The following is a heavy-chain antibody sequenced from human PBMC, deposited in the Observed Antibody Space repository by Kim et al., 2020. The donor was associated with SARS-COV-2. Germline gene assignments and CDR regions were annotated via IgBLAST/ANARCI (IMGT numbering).Heavy chain of an antibody. V-gene: IGHV3-64*02. CDR1: GFIFSTYA. J-gene: IGHJ4*02. CDR3: AREGRHCSGTACYLFDY. Sequence: GGSLRLSCAASGFIFSTYAMHWVRQAPGKGPEYVSAISSNGADPYYADSVKGRFTISRDNSKNMLYLQMDSLRAEDVAVYYCAREGRHCSGTACYLFDYWGQGTLVTVSS. D-gene: IGHD2-2*01. CDR2: ISSNGADP.